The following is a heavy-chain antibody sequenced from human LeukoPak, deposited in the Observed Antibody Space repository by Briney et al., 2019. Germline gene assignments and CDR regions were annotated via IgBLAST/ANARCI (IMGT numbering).Heavy chain of an antibody. V-gene: IGHV3-21*01. CDR2: ISYSSSYI. Sequence: PGGSLRLSCEASGFTVSSYTMNWVRQAPGKGLEWVSSISYSSSYIYYADSVKGRFNISRDNAKNSLYLQMNSLRAEDTAVYYCARDLHYYDSSAYHPVSYWGQGTLVTVSS. J-gene: IGHJ4*02. CDR3: ARDLHYYDSSAYHPVSY. CDR1: GFTVSSYT. D-gene: IGHD3-22*01.